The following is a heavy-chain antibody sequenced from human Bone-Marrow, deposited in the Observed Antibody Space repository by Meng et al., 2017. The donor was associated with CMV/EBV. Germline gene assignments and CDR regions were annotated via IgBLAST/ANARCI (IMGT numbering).Heavy chain of an antibody. D-gene: IGHD2-2*01. CDR2: ISGSGGST. CDR1: GFTFSSYA. Sequence: GESLKISCAASGFTFSSYAMSWVRQAPGKGLEWVSAISGSGGSTYYADSVKGRFTISRDNSKNTLYLQMNSLRAEDTAVYFCVKGWVVPGAVGGHFDFWGQGTRVTVSS. J-gene: IGHJ4*02. V-gene: IGHV3-23*01. CDR3: VKGWVVPGAVGGHFDF.